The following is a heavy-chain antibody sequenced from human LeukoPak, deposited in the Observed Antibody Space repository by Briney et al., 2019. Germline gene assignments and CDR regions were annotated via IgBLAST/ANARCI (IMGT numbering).Heavy chain of an antibody. D-gene: IGHD3/OR15-3a*01. J-gene: IGHJ4*02. Sequence: GGSLRLSCAASGFTFSNAWMSWVRQAPGKGLEWVGRIKSKTDSGTTDYAAPVKGRFTISRDDSKNTLYLQMNSLKTEDTAVYYCTTDGDAANIGLARDYWGQGTLVTVSS. CDR1: GFTFSNAW. CDR2: IKSKTDSGTT. V-gene: IGHV3-15*01. CDR3: TTDGDAANIGLARDY.